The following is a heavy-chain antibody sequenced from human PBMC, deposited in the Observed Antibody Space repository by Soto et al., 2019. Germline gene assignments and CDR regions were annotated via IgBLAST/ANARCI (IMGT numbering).Heavy chain of an antibody. V-gene: IGHV4-31*03. D-gene: IGHD1-26*01. CDR3: AREPSYGTLLGAFDI. CDR2: IYYSGST. Sequence: QVQLQESGPGLVKPSQTLSLTCTVSGGSISSGGYYWSWIRQHPGKGLEWIGYIYYSGSTYYNPSLKSRVTKSVDTSKNQFSLKLSSVTAADTAVYYCAREPSYGTLLGAFDIWGQGTMVTVSS. CDR1: GGSISSGGYY. J-gene: IGHJ3*02.